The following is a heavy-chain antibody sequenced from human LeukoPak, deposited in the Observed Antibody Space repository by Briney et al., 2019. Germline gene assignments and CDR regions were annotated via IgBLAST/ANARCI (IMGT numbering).Heavy chain of an antibody. V-gene: IGHV3-30*03. J-gene: IGHJ4*02. Sequence: GRSLRLSCAASGITFSSYGMHWVRQAPGKGLEWVPVISYDGSNKYYADSVKGRFTISRDNSKNTLYLQMNSLRAEDTAVYYCARGAGVAATGYFDYWGQGTLVTVSS. CDR3: ARGAGVAATGYFDY. CDR2: ISYDGSNK. CDR1: GITFSSYG. D-gene: IGHD2-15*01.